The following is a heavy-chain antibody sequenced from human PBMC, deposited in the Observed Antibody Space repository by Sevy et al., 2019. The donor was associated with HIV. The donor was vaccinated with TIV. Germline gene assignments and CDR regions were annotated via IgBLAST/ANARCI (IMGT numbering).Heavy chain of an antibody. CDR2: ISFDGDTK. D-gene: IGHD3-22*01. V-gene: IGHV3-30*18. Sequence: GGSLRLSCAASGFSFRNYGMHWVRQAPGKGLEWLALISFDGDTKYYGDSVKGRFTISRDNSKNTLYLQMNNLRVEDTDVYYCAKRGGHDTSGYVSYYYYGMDVWGQGTTVTVSS. CDR1: GFSFRNYG. CDR3: AKRGGHDTSGYVSYYYYGMDV. J-gene: IGHJ6*02.